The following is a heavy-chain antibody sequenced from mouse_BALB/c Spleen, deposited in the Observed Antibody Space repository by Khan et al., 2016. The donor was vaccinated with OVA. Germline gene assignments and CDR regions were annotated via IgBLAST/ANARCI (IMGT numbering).Heavy chain of an antibody. CDR1: GFTFSSYS. J-gene: IGHJ3*01. CDR3: ADPLTGSFGY. D-gene: IGHD4-1*01. V-gene: IGHV5-6*01. Sequence: EVQLVESGGDLVKPGGSLKLSCAASGFTFSSYSMSWVRQTPDKRLEWVASISSGGDYTYYPDSVKGRFTISRDNAKNTLYLQMSDLKSEDTARYYWADPLTGSFGYWGKGTLVTVPA. CDR2: ISSGGDYT.